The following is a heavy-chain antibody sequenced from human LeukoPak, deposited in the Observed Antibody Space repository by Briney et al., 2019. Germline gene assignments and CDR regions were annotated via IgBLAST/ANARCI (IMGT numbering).Heavy chain of an antibody. V-gene: IGHV3-7*01. J-gene: IGHJ4*02. CDR1: GFTFSRHW. CDR3: ARDKEGGSNDH. D-gene: IGHD2-15*01. Sequence: GGSLRLSCAASGFTFSRHWMSWVRQAPGKEREWGANIKEDGREKKYVDSVKDRFTISRDNTKNSVYLQMSGLRVDDTAIYYCARDKEGGSNDHWGQGTLVTVSS. CDR2: IKEDGREK.